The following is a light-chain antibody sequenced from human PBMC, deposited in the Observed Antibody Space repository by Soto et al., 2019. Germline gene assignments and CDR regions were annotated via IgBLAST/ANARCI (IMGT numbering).Light chain of an antibody. V-gene: IGKV3-11*01. CDR1: QSVIRY. Sequence: EIVLTQSPVTLSLSPGDTATLSCRASQSVIRYVAWYQQKPGQAPRLLIYDATIRASGIPARFSGSGSGTDFRLTTSSLEPEAFAVYYCQQRYHWPPLTFGGGTKVEVK. J-gene: IGKJ4*01. CDR2: DAT. CDR3: QQRYHWPPLT.